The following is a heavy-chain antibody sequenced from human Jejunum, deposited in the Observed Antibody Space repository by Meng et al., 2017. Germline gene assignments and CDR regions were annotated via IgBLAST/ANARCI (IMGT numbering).Heavy chain of an antibody. CDR2: IFYSGTT. CDR3: ARDTAGFGP. J-gene: IGHJ5*02. V-gene: IGHV4-39*07. Sequence: QLPLRESGPGLVKPSETLSLTCAVSGGSISTAGYYWRWIRQSPGKGLEWIGSIFYSGTTYYNPSLKSRVTISIDTSKNQFSLKMNSVTAADTAVYYCARDTAGFGPWGQGTLVTVSS. D-gene: IGHD6-13*01. CDR1: GGSISTAGYY.